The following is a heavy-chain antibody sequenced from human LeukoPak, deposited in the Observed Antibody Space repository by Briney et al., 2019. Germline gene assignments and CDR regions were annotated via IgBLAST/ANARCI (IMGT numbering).Heavy chain of an antibody. D-gene: IGHD3-22*01. Sequence: GGSLRLSCAASGFTFSSYGMHWVRQAPGKGLEWVAVISYDGSNKYYADSVKGRFTISRDNSKNTLYLQMNSLRAEDTAVYYCAKDYSSGYYQYDAFDIWGQGTMVTVSS. J-gene: IGHJ3*02. CDR3: AKDYSSGYYQYDAFDI. CDR1: GFTFSSYG. CDR2: ISYDGSNK. V-gene: IGHV3-30*18.